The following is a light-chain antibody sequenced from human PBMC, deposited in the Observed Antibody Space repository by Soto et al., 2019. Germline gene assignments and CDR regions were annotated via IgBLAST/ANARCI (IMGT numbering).Light chain of an antibody. CDR2: AAS. J-gene: IGKJ5*01. CDR1: QSSSSY. CDR3: QQSYSTPPT. V-gene: IGKV1-39*01. Sequence: DIPMTQSPSSLSASVGDRVTITCRASQSSSSYLNWYQQKPGQAPKLLIYAASSLQSGVPSRFSGSGSGTDFTLTISSLQPEDFATYYCQQSYSTPPTFGQGTRLEIK.